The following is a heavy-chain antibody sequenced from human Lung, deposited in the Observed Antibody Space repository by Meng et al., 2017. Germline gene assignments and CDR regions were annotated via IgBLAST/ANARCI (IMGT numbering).Heavy chain of an antibody. D-gene: IGHD3-9*01. V-gene: IGHV3-15*01. CDR3: SWDDRAVSDY. Sequence: VNLVDSGGGWVKAGGSLRLYCAASGFYFSNAWMSWVRQAPGKGLEWVGRIKSNTDGGTAEYAAPVTGRFTISRDDSKSTLYLQLSGLTTDDTGVYYCSWDDRAVSDYWGQGTLVTVSS. J-gene: IGHJ4*02. CDR1: GFYFSNAW. CDR2: IKSNTDGGTA.